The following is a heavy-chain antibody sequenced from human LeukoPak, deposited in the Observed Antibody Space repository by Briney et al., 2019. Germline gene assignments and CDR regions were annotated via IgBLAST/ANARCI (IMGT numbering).Heavy chain of an antibody. CDR2: VDSSSSYI. J-gene: IGHJ4*02. CDR3: AREGAKRGYSGYNAMY. D-gene: IGHD5-12*01. Sequence: GGSLRLSCAASGFTFSTYTLTWVRQAPGKGLEWVSSVDSSSSYIHYADSVKGRFSISRDNAKNSMYLDMNSLRVEDTAVYYCAREGAKRGYSGYNAMYWGQGALVIVSS. CDR1: GFTFSTYT. V-gene: IGHV3-21*06.